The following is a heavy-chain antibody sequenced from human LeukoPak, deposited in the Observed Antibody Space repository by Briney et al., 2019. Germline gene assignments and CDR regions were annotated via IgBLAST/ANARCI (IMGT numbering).Heavy chain of an antibody. CDR1: GGSFSGYY. CDR2: INHSGST. Sequence: SETLSLTCAAYGGSFSGYYWSWIRQPPGKGLEWIGEINHSGSTNYNPSLKSRVTISVDTSKNQFSLKLSSVTAADTAVYYCARGGIVNLFDYWGQGTLVTVSS. D-gene: IGHD3-22*01. CDR3: ARGGIVNLFDY. V-gene: IGHV4-34*01. J-gene: IGHJ4*02.